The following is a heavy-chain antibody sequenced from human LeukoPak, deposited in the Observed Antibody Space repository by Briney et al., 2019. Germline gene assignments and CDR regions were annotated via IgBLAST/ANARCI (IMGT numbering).Heavy chain of an antibody. CDR3: ARTTYYYDSSGYYNYGMDV. D-gene: IGHD3-22*01. CDR2: IIPILGIA. Sequence: ASVKVSCKASGGTFSSYAISWVRQAPGQGLEWMGRIIPILGIANYAQKFQGRVTITADKSTSTAYMELSSLRSEDTAVYYCARTTYYYDSSGYYNYGMDVWGQGTTVTVS. J-gene: IGHJ6*02. CDR1: GGTFSSYA. V-gene: IGHV1-69*04.